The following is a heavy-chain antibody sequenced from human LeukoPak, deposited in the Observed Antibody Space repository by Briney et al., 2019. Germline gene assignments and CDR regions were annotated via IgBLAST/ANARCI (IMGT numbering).Heavy chain of an antibody. J-gene: IGHJ5*02. CDR2: MNPNSGNT. CDR1: GYTFTSYD. Sequence: ASVKVSCKASGYTFTSYDINWVRQATGQGLEWMGWMNPNSGNTGYAQKFQGRVTITRNTSISTAYMELSSLRSEDTAVYYCARVLSGWWPSGGNWFDPWGQGTLVTVSS. V-gene: IGHV1-8*03. D-gene: IGHD2-15*01. CDR3: ARVLSGWWPSGGNWFDP.